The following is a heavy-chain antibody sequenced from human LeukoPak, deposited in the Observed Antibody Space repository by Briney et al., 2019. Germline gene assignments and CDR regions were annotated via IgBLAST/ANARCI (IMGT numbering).Heavy chain of an antibody. CDR3: ARGQSSGWTDDY. V-gene: IGHV4-34*01. Sequence: SETLSLTCAVYGGSFSGYYWSWIRQPPGKGLEWIGEINHSGSTNYNPSLKSRLTISVDTSKNRFSLKLSSVTAADTAVYYCARGQSSGWTDDYWGQGTLVTVSS. J-gene: IGHJ4*02. CDR2: INHSGST. D-gene: IGHD6-19*01. CDR1: GGSFSGYY.